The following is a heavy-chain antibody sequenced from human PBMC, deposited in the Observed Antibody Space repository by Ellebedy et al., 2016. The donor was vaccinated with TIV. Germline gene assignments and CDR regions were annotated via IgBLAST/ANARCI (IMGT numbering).Heavy chain of an antibody. J-gene: IGHJ6*02. Sequence: PGGSLRLSCAASGFTFSPYAMSWVRQAPGKGLEWVSGIVGSGSQKYADSVKGRFTISRDNSKRTVDLQMNSLRAEDTAVYYCATARIVGATGRNMDVWGQGTTVTVSS. CDR1: GFTFSPYA. D-gene: IGHD1-26*01. V-gene: IGHV3-23*01. CDR2: IVGSGS. CDR3: ATARIVGATGRNMDV.